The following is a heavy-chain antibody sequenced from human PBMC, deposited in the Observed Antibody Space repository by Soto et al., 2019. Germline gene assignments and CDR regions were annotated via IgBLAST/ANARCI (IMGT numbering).Heavy chain of an antibody. J-gene: IGHJ4*02. V-gene: IGHV4-59*01. CDR2: IYYSGST. D-gene: IGHD6-13*01. Sequence: QVQLQESGPGLVKPSETLSLTCTVSGGSISSYYWSWIRQPPGKGLEWIGYIYYSGSTNYNPSLKRRVTISVDTSKNQFSLTLSSVTAADTAVYYCARRGYFGYSSSWSFDYWGQGTLVTVSS. CDR3: ARRGYFGYSSSWSFDY. CDR1: GGSISSYY.